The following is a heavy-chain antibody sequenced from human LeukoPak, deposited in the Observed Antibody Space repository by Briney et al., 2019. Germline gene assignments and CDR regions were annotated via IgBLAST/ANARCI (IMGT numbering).Heavy chain of an antibody. CDR3: ARGRWVLRFDSDRPKPEYYFDY. J-gene: IGHJ4*02. CDR2: INHSGST. D-gene: IGHD3-3*01. CDR1: GGSFSGYY. V-gene: IGHV4-34*01. Sequence: PSETLSLTCAVYGGSFSGYYWSWIRQPPGKRLEWIGEINHSGSTNYNPSLKSRVTISVDTSKNQFSLKLSSVTAADTAVYYCARGRWVLRFDSDRPKPEYYFDYWGQGTLVTVSS.